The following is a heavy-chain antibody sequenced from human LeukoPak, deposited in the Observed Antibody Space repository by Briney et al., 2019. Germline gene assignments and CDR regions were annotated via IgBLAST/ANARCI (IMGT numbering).Heavy chain of an antibody. J-gene: IGHJ6*03. CDR1: GYTFTGYY. CDR3: ARDMGLRFLGFATQSLGLEYMDV. CDR2: INPNSGGT. V-gene: IGHV1-2*02. Sequence: ASVKVSCKASGYTFTGYYMHWVRQAPGQGLEWMGWINPNSGGTNYAQRFQGRVTMTRDTSISTAYMELSRLRSDDTAVYYCARDMGLRFLGFATQSLGLEYMDVWGKGTTVTVSS. D-gene: IGHD3-3*01.